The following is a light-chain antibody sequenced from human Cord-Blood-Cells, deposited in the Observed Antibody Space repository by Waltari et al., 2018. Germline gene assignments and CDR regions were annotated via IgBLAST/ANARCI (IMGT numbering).Light chain of an antibody. V-gene: IGLV3-10*01. J-gene: IGLJ3*02. CDR3: YSTDSSGNRV. Sequence: SYELTQPPSVSVSPGQTARITCSGDALPKKYAYWYRQKSGQAPVLVIYEDSKRPSGIPEGFSGSSSGTMATLTISGAQVEDEADYYCYSTDSSGNRVFGGGTKLTVL. CDR2: EDS. CDR1: ALPKKY.